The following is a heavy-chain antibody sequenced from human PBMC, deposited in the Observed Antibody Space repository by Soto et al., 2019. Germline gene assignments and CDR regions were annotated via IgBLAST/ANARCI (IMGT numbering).Heavy chain of an antibody. CDR3: VRDLGTSYSTPMDY. J-gene: IGHJ4*02. D-gene: IGHD2-21*01. V-gene: IGHV3-48*01. Sequence: GGSLRLSCAASGFSLSTYNFNWVRQAPGKGLEWISYVTRTSTTIFYADSVKGRFTISRDNAKTSLYLQMNNLRVEDTAIYYCVRDLGTSYSTPMDYWGQGTLVTVSS. CDR1: GFSLSTYN. CDR2: VTRTSTTI.